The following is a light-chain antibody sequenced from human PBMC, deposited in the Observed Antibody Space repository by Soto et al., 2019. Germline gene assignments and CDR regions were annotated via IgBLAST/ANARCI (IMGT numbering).Light chain of an antibody. J-gene: IGKJ1*01. Sequence: EIVLTQSPGTLSLSPGERATLSCRASQSVSSSYLAWYQQKPGQAPRLLIYGASSRATCIPDRFSGSGSGTDFTLTISRLEPEDVAVYYCQQDGSSPPVTFGQGTKVEIK. V-gene: IGKV3-20*01. CDR3: QQDGSSPPVT. CDR1: QSVSSSY. CDR2: GAS.